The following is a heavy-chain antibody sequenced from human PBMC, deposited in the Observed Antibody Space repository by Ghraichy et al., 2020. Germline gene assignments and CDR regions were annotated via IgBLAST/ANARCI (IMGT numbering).Heavy chain of an antibody. CDR1: GFSFSTHW. D-gene: IGHD2-15*01. J-gene: IGHJ4*02. Sequence: GGSLRLSCAASGFSFSTHWMHWVRQAPGKGLVWVSHINGDGSTTTYADSVQGRFTVSRDNAKNTVYLQMNSLSAEDTAVYYCASGGIIYCSGVDCYWGDHWGQGTLVTVSS. CDR2: INGDGSTT. CDR3: ASGGIIYCSGVDCYWGDH. V-gene: IGHV3-74*01.